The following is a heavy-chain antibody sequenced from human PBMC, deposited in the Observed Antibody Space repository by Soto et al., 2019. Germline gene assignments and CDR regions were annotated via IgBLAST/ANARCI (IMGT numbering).Heavy chain of an antibody. V-gene: IGHV3-30*01. CDR3: ARDKRLLFDCNFDS. Sequence: QVQLVESGGGVVQPRRSLRLSCAASGFIFTSYNIHWVRQAPGKGLEWVASISYDGSKEHYADSVKGRFSISRDNSKNTVYLQMNSLKTEDTALYYCARDKRLLFDCNFDSWGRGTLVTVSS. D-gene: IGHD3-16*01. J-gene: IGHJ4*02. CDR1: GFIFTSYN. CDR2: ISYDGSKE.